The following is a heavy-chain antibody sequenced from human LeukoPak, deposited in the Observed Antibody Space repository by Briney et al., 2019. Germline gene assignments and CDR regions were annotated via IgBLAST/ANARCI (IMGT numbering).Heavy chain of an antibody. CDR2: IYPGDSDT. CDR3: ARGGSGGYSYGYVRWFDP. D-gene: IGHD5-18*01. J-gene: IGHJ5*02. Sequence: GESLKISCQGSGYSFTSYWIGWVRQMPGKGLEWMGIIYPGDSDTRYSPSFQGQVTISADKSISTAYLQWSSLKASDTAMYYCARGGSGGYSYGYVRWFDPWGQGTLVTVSS. CDR1: GYSFTSYW. V-gene: IGHV5-51*01.